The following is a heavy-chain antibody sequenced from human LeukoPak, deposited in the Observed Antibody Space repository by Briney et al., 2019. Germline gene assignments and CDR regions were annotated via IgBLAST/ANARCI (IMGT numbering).Heavy chain of an antibody. J-gene: IGHJ4*02. V-gene: IGHV4-4*02. CDR1: GGSISSNNW. Sequence: KPSETLSLTCAVSGGSISSNNWWIWVRQSPEKGLEWIGEIYHDGSTNYNPSLKSRVTISMDKSKNQFSLKLSSVTAADTAVYYCARYQSGIAARPFDYWGQGTLVTVSS. CDR3: ARYQSGIAARPFDY. D-gene: IGHD6-6*01. CDR2: IYHDGST.